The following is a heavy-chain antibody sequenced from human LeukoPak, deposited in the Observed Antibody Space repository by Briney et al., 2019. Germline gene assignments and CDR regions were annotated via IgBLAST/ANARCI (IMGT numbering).Heavy chain of an antibody. J-gene: IGHJ3*01. Sequence: SDTLSLTCTISGDSINNYNWNWIRQPAGKGLEWIGRIYVTGNTNYNPSLKSRVAMSVDTSKNHFSLRLTSVTAADTAVYYCARAFTIFGAGGFDVWGQGTFVTVSS. CDR3: ARAFTIFGAGGFDV. V-gene: IGHV4-4*07. CDR2: IYVTGNT. CDR1: GDSINNYN. D-gene: IGHD3-3*01.